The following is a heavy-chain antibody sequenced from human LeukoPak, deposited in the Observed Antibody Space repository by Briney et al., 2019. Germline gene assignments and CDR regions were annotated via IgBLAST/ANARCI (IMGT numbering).Heavy chain of an antibody. CDR2: IKQDGSAK. D-gene: IGHD3-22*01. CDR3: ARAKSYYDSSGAYYFDY. CDR1: GFTFSSYW. J-gene: IGHJ4*02. Sequence: SGGSLRLSCAVSGFTFSSYWMSWVRQAPGMGLEWVANIKQDGSAKYYVDSVKGRFTISRDNAKNSLYLQMNSLRAEDTAVCYCARAKSYYDSSGAYYFDYWGQGTLVTVSS. V-gene: IGHV3-7*04.